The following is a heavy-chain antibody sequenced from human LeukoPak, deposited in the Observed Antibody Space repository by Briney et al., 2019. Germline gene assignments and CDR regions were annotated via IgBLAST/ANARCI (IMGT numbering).Heavy chain of an antibody. Sequence: SVKVSCKASGGIFSRSTFNWVRQAPGQGLEWMGGIIPALAVADYAQNFQGRVTLTADESTTTAYMELSALKSEDTAVYFCARGNYGDFGRLGNWFDPWGQRNLGTVSS. V-gene: IGHV1-69*10. CDR2: IIPALAVA. CDR1: GGIFSRST. J-gene: IGHJ5*02. D-gene: IGHD4-17*01. CDR3: ARGNYGDFGRLGNWFDP.